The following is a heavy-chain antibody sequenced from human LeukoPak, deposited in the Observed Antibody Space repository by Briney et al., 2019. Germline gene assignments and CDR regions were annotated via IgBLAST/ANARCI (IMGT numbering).Heavy chain of an antibody. J-gene: IGHJ4*02. CDR2: TGSSTI. CDR3: ASSKWFYFDS. Sequence: GGSLRLSCAASGFTFSSYEMSWVRQAPGKGLEWISFTGSSTIQYADSVTGRFTISRDNAKNSLYLQMNSLRVEDTAVYYCASSKWFYFDSWGQGTLVTVSS. D-gene: IGHD3-22*01. V-gene: IGHV3-48*03. CDR1: GFTFSSYE.